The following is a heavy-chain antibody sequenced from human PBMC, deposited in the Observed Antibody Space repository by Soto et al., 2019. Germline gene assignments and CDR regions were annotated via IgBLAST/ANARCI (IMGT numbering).Heavy chain of an antibody. CDR2: ISGSGGST. CDR3: ASPYYYDSSGYRPVDY. Sequence: GSLRLSCAASGFTFSSYAMSWVRQAPGKGLEWVSAISGSGGSTYYADSVKGRFTISRDNSKNTLYLQMNSLRAEDTAVYYCASPYYYDSSGYRPVDYWGQGTLVTVSS. D-gene: IGHD3-22*01. J-gene: IGHJ4*02. CDR1: GFTFSSYA. V-gene: IGHV3-23*01.